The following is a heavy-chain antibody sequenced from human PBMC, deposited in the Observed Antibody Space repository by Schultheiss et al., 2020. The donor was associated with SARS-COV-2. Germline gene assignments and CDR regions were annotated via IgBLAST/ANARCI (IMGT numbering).Heavy chain of an antibody. CDR1: GFTFSSYA. V-gene: IGHV3-23*01. CDR3: ARVRHGANWNDARDGFDI. Sequence: GGSLRLSCAASGFTFSSYAMNWVRQAPGKGLEWVAAISGSGGITYYADSVKGRFTISRDNSKNTLYLQMNSLRAEDTAVYYCARVRHGANWNDARDGFDIWGQGTMVTVSS. D-gene: IGHD1-1*01. CDR2: ISGSGGIT. J-gene: IGHJ3*02.